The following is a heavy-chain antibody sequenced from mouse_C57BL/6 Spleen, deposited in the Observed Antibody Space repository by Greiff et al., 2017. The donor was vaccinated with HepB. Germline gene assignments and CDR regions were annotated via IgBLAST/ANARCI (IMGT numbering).Heavy chain of an antibody. V-gene: IGHV1-4*01. CDR3: ARDDLYYTYFDY. Sequence: VQLQQSGAELARPGASVKMSCKASGYTFTSYTMHWVKQRPGQGLEWIGYINPSSGYTKYNQKFKDKATLTADKTSSTAYMQLSSLTSEDSAVYYCARDDLYYTYFDYWGQGTTLTVSS. J-gene: IGHJ2*01. CDR1: GYTFTSYT. D-gene: IGHD2-1*01. CDR2: INPSSGYT.